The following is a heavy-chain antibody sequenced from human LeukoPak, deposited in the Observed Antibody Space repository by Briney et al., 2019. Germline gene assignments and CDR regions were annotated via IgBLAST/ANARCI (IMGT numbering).Heavy chain of an antibody. V-gene: IGHV3-23*01. CDR3: AKDVCTSPRCLLYFDS. D-gene: IGHD2-8*01. CDR1: GFAFSNYA. J-gene: IGHJ4*02. Sequence: GGSLRLSCTTSGFAFSNYAMNWVRQAPGKGPEWVSGISGFNTYYADSVKGRFTIFRDNSKNVLYLQMDRLRAEDTAVYSCAKDVCTSPRCLLYFDSWGQGALVTVSS. CDR2: ISGFNT.